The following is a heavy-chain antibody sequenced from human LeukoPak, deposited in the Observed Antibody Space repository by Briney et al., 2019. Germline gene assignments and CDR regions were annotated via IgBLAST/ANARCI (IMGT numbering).Heavy chain of an antibody. CDR2: IYSGGST. D-gene: IGHD3-3*01. CDR1: GFTVNRKY. V-gene: IGHV3-66*01. CDR3: ARDGDDFWSGYYSVY. J-gene: IGHJ4*02. Sequence: PGGSLRLSCVASGFTVNRKYMTWVRQAPGKGLEWVSVIYSGGSTNYADSVRGRFIISRDSSRNTLYLQMNSLRAEDTAVYYCARDGDDFWSGYYSVYWGQGTLVTVSS.